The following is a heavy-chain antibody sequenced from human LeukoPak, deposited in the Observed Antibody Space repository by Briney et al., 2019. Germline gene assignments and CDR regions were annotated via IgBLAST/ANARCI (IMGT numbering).Heavy chain of an antibody. CDR1: GFTFSSYA. Sequence: GGSLRLSCAASGFTFSSYAMHWVRQAPGKGLEWVAIISYDGSNKYYADSVKGRFTISRDNSKNALYLQMNSLRAEDTAVYYCARDLGYNLLGFYYYGMDVWGQGTTVTVSS. CDR2: ISYDGSNK. J-gene: IGHJ6*02. CDR3: ARDLGYNLLGFYYYGMDV. D-gene: IGHD5-24*01. V-gene: IGHV3-30-3*01.